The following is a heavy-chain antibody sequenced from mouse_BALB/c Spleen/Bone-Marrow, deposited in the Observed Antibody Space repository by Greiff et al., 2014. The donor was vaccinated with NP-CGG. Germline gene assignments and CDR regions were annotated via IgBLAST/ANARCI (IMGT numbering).Heavy chain of an antibody. D-gene: IGHD2-14*01. V-gene: IGHV1-5*01. CDR1: GYTFTGYW. CDR3: TRYYYRFSAWFAY. CDR2: IYPGNSDT. Sequence: VQLQQSGTVLARPGASVKMSCKASGYTFTGYWMHWVKQRPGQGLEWIVAIYPGNSDTSYNQKFKGKAKLTAVTSTSTAYMELSSLTNEDSAVYYCTRYYYRFSAWFAYWGQGTLVTVSA. J-gene: IGHJ3*01.